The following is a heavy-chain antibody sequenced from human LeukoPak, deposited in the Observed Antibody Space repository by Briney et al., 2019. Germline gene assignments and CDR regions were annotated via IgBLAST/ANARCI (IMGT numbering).Heavy chain of an antibody. Sequence: ASVKVSCKASGYTFTSYGISWVRQAPGQGLAWMGWINAYNGNSNNAQKLQGRVTMTTDTSTSTAYMELRSLRSDDTAVYYCARDGAGYDYSNYVPIARYYYYGMDVWGQGTTVTVSS. CDR3: ARDGAGYDYSNYVPIARYYYYGMDV. CDR1: GYTFTSYG. V-gene: IGHV1-18*01. CDR2: INAYNGNS. J-gene: IGHJ6*02. D-gene: IGHD4-11*01.